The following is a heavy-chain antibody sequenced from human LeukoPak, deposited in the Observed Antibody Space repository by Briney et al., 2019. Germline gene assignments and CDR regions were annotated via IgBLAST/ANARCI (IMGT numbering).Heavy chain of an antibody. CDR1: GYTFTGYG. CDR2: MNPNSGNT. J-gene: IGHJ4*02. Sequence: GASVKVSCKASGYTFTGYGISWVRQAPGQGLEWMGWMNPNSGNTGYAQKFQGRVTITRNTSISTAYMELSSLRSEDTAVYYCARGHNPLYYFDYWGQGTLVTVSS. V-gene: IGHV1-8*03. CDR3: ARGHNPLYYFDY.